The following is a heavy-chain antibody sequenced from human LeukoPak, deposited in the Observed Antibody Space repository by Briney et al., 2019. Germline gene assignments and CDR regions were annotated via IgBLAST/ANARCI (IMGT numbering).Heavy chain of an antibody. J-gene: IGHJ4*02. D-gene: IGHD3-10*01. Sequence: ASVKVSCKPSGYTFTGYYMHWVRQAPGQGLEWMGWINPNSGGTNYAQKFQGRVTMTRDTSISTAYMELGRLRSDDTAVYYCARGAGLGYYGSGSYYLSRINQFDYWGQGTLVTVSS. CDR2: INPNSGGT. CDR1: GYTFTGYY. CDR3: ARGAGLGYYGSGSYYLSRINQFDY. V-gene: IGHV1-2*02.